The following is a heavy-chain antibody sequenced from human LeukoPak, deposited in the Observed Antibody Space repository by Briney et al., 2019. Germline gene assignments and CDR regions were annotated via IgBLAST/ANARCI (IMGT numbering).Heavy chain of an antibody. CDR2: IFHSGST. CDR1: GASISSYY. CDR3: ARHGRSGDDIFEY. Sequence: SETLSLTCTVSGASISSYYWSWIRQPPGKGLEWIGYIFHSGSTNYNPSLKSRVTISVDTSKNQLSLKLSSVTAADTAVYYCARHGRSGDDIFEYWGQGTLVTVSS. D-gene: IGHD3-9*01. J-gene: IGHJ4*02. V-gene: IGHV4-59*01.